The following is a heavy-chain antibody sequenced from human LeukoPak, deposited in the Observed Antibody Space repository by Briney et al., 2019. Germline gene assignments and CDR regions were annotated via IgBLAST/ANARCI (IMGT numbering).Heavy chain of an antibody. J-gene: IGHJ4*02. V-gene: IGHV3-30*02. CDR3: AKDSEYSSSPRYFDY. D-gene: IGHD6-6*01. Sequence: GGSLRLSCAASGFTFSSYGMHWVRQAPGKGLEWVAFIRYDGSNKYYADSVKGRFTISRDNSKNTLYLQMNSLRAEDTAVYYCAKDSEYSSSPRYFDYWGQGTLVTVSS. CDR2: IRYDGSNK. CDR1: GFTFSSYG.